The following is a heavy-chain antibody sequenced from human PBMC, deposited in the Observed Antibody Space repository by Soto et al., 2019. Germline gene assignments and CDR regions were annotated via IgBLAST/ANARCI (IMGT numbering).Heavy chain of an antibody. V-gene: IGHV3-64D*06. J-gene: IGHJ4*02. Sequence: GGSLRLSCSASVFTFSSYAMHLVRQSPGKGLEYVSAIRSNGGSTYYADSVKGRFTISRDNSKNTLYLQMSSLRAQDTAVYYCVKVVYWGQGTLVTASS. CDR1: VFTFSSYA. CDR3: VKVVY. CDR2: IRSNGGST.